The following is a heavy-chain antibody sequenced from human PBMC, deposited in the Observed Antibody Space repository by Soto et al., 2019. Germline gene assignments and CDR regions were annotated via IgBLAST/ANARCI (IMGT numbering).Heavy chain of an antibody. Sequence: QVQLVESGGGVVQPGRSLRLSCAASGFTFSSYGMHWVRQAPGKGLEWVAVISYDGSNKYYADSVKGRFTMSRDNSKNTLYLQMNSRRAEDTAVYYCAKAHCGFGKYHLLCSFYIWGQGTMVTVSS. CDR2: ISYDGSNK. D-gene: IGHD2-2*01. CDR3: AKAHCGFGKYHLLCSFYI. CDR1: GFTFSSYG. V-gene: IGHV3-30*18. J-gene: IGHJ3*02.